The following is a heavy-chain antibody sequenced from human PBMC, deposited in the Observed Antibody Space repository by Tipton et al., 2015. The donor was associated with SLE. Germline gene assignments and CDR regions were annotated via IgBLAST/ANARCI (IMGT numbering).Heavy chain of an antibody. V-gene: IGHV4-39*07. J-gene: IGHJ4*02. CDR3: ARQMAYYYGSGSYYNFDF. CDR2: FYYSGSTY. D-gene: IGHD3-10*01. Sequence: TLSLTCTVSGYSISSISYYWGWIRQPPGKGLEWIASFYYSGSTYYYNPSLNSRVTISEDTSKNQFSLKLSSVTAADTAVYYCARQMAYYYGSGSYYNFDFWGQGTLVTVSS. CDR1: GYSISSISYY.